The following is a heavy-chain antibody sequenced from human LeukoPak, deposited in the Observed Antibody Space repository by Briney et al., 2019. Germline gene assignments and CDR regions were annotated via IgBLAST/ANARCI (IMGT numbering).Heavy chain of an antibody. D-gene: IGHD3-10*01. V-gene: IGHV3-64*01. CDR2: ISSNGGST. CDR3: ARSLTYYYGSGSPYYYYMDV. J-gene: IGHJ6*03. CDR1: GFTFSSYA. Sequence: SGGSLRLSCAASGFTFSSYAMHWVRQAPGKGLEYVSAISSNGGSTYYANSVKGRFTISRDNSKNTLYLQMGSLRAEDMAVYYCARSLTYYYGSGSPYYYYMDVWGKGTTVTISS.